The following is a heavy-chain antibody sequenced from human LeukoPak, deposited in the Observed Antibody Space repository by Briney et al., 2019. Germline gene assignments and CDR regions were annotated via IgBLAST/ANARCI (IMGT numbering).Heavy chain of an antibody. CDR3: TRGYTVIDVLDV. V-gene: IGHV4-31*03. J-gene: IGHJ3*01. CDR2: IYYTGRT. CDR1: GASINTGGFY. D-gene: IGHD4-17*01. Sequence: SETLSLTCTVSGASINTGGFYWSWVRQPPGKGLEWIGYIYYTGRTSYSPSLKSRLSLSIDTSKNQFSPNLTSATAADTALYYCTRGYTVIDVLDVWGQGTMVTVSS.